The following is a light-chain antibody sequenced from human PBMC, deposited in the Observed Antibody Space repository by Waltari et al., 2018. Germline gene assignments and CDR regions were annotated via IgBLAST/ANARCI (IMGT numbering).Light chain of an antibody. J-gene: IGLJ1*01. CDR2: NDN. Sequence: QSVVTQPPSVSGPPGQRVTFSCSGSSSNTGSKPVNWYQQFPEAAPKLIIHNDNQRPSGVPDRFSGSKSGTSASLAISGLQSEDEADYYCVAWDVSLSGYVFGTGTKVTVL. V-gene: IGLV1-44*01. CDR3: VAWDVSLSGYV. CDR1: SSNTGSKP.